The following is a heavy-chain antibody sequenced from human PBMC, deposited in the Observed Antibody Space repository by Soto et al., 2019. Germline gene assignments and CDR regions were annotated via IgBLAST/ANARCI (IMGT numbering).Heavy chain of an antibody. Sequence: GASVKVSCKASGGTFSSYAISWVRQAPGQGLEWMGGIIPIFGTANYAQKFQGRVTITADESTSTAYMELRSLRSDDTAVYYCARDQEAYYDFWSGYHRDWYFDLWGRGTLVTVSS. D-gene: IGHD3-3*01. CDR2: IIPIFGTA. V-gene: IGHV1-69*13. CDR3: ARDQEAYYDFWSGYHRDWYFDL. J-gene: IGHJ2*01. CDR1: GGTFSSYA.